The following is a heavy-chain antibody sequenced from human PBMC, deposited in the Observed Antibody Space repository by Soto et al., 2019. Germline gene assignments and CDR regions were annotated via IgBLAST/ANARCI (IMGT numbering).Heavy chain of an antibody. J-gene: IGHJ3*02. CDR1: GYTFTIYY. D-gene: IGHD1-1*01. Sequence: ASVKGSCKASGYTFTIYYRHWVRQAPGQGLEWMGIINPSGGSTSYAQKFQGRVTMTRDTSTSTVYMELSSLRSEDTAVYYCAGGSGGTTAFDIWGQGTMVTVSS. CDR3: AGGSGGTTAFDI. V-gene: IGHV1-46*01. CDR2: INPSGGST.